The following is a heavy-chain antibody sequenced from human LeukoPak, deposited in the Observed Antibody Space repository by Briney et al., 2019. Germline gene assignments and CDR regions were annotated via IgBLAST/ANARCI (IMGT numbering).Heavy chain of an antibody. V-gene: IGHV4-34*01. Sequence: SETLSLTCAVYGGSFTGALSRYYWSWIRQPPGKGLEWIGEINHTGHTNYNPSLQSRVTISVDTSKNQFYLKLSSVTAADTAVYYCARGPYSSDAGYWGQGTLVTVSS. CDR3: ARGPYSSDAGY. CDR2: INHTGHT. J-gene: IGHJ4*02. CDR1: GGSFTGALSRYY. D-gene: IGHD6-25*01.